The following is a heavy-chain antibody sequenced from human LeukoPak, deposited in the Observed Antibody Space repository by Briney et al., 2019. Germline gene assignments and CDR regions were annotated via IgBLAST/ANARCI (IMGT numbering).Heavy chain of an antibody. V-gene: IGHV3-21*01. D-gene: IGHD3-10*01. Sequence: PGGSLRLSCAASGFTFSSYSINWVRQAPGKGLEWVSFISSSSSYIYYADSVKGRFTISRDNAKNSLYLQMNSLRAEDTAVYYCARATYYYDSGSYYILDYWGQGILVTVSS. CDR3: ARATYYYDSGSYYILDY. CDR1: GFTFSSYS. CDR2: ISSSSSYI. J-gene: IGHJ4*02.